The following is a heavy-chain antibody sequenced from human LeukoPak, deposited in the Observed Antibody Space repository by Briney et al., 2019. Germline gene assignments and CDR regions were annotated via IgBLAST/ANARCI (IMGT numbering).Heavy chain of an antibody. Sequence: GSLRLSCAASGFTFSGSAMHWVRQASGKGLEWVANIKQDGSEKYYVDSVKGRFTISRDNAKNSLYLQMNSLRAEDTAVYYCARFRAYGGLGGYYYYMDVWGKGTTVTVSS. J-gene: IGHJ6*03. D-gene: IGHD3-10*01. CDR1: GFTFSGSA. V-gene: IGHV3-7*02. CDR2: IKQDGSEK. CDR3: ARFRAYGGLGGYYYYMDV.